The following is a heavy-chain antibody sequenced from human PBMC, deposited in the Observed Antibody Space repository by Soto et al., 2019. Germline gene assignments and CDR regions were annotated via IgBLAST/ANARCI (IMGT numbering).Heavy chain of an antibody. CDR1: GFSFSTSW. Sequence: EVQLVESGGDLVQPGGSLRLSCAASGFSFSTSWMNWVRQAPGRGLEWVANIRKDGSVVHYVDSVKGRFTISRDNAKNSLYLQMSSLRGEDTAVYFCARDVSPADGDLFWDAVDIWGQGTVVTVSS. D-gene: IGHD2-2*01. V-gene: IGHV3-7*01. CDR2: IRKDGSVV. J-gene: IGHJ3*02. CDR3: ARDVSPADGDLFWDAVDI.